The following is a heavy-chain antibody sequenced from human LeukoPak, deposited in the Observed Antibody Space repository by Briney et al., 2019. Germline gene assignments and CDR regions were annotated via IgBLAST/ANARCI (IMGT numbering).Heavy chain of an antibody. CDR3: AKSSVVVIPGYMDV. CDR2: ISGSGGST. V-gene: IGHV3-23*01. CDR1: GFTFSSYG. J-gene: IGHJ6*03. Sequence: GGSLRLSCAASGFTFSSYGMHWVRQAPGKGLEWVSAISGSGGSTYYADSVKGRFTISRDNSKNTLYLQMNSLRAEDTAVYYCAKSSVVVIPGYMDVWGKGTTVTVSS. D-gene: IGHD3-22*01.